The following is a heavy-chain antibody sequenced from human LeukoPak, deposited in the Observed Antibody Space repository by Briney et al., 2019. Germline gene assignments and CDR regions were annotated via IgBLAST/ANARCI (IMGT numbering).Heavy chain of an antibody. Sequence: SETPSLTCTVSGGSISSYYWSWIRQPPGKGLEWIGYIYYSGSTNYNPSLKSRVTISVDTSKNQFSLKLSSVTAADTAVYYCARHVSSGYTYGAFDIWGQGTMVTVSS. CDR2: IYYSGST. V-gene: IGHV4-59*08. CDR3: ARHVSSGYTYGAFDI. CDR1: GGSISSYY. D-gene: IGHD3-22*01. J-gene: IGHJ3*02.